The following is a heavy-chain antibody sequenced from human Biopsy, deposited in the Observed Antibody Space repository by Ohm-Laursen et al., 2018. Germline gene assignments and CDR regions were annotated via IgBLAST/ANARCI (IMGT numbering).Heavy chain of an antibody. Sequence: SDTLSLTCTVSGDSVTKYYWSWIRQPPGKGLEWIGHIYYSVMTNYNPSLQSRVSISVDTSRNQVSLTLSSVTAADTAVYYCARDSGILNYGNFKYHPYYGMDVWGQGTKVTVSS. CDR1: GDSVTKYY. J-gene: IGHJ6*02. V-gene: IGHV4-59*02. CDR2: IYYSVMT. CDR3: ARDSGILNYGNFKYHPYYGMDV. D-gene: IGHD4-11*01.